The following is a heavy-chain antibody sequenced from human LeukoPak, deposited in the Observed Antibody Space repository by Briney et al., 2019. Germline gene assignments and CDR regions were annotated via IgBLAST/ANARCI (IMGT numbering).Heavy chain of an antibody. J-gene: IGHJ4*02. V-gene: IGHV3-23*01. CDR3: AKNSAPLNYGGYEYYFDH. D-gene: IGHD5-12*01. CDR2: ISGSGGST. Sequence: PGGSLRLSCAASGFTFSSYAMSWVRQAPGKGLEWVSAISGSGGSTYYADSVKGRFTISRDNSKNTLYLQMNTLRTEDTAVYYCAKNSAPLNYGGYEYYFDHWGQGTLVTVSS. CDR1: GFTFSSYA.